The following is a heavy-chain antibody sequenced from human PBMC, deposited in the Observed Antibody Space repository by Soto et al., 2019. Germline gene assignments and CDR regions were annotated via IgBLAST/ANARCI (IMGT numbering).Heavy chain of an antibody. Sequence: ETLSLTCSASFDSTSSSSQYWGLIRQPPGKGLEWIGSIHYSGTSYYNPSLKSRVTIFVDTSKNQLSLKLSSVTAADTAVYYCARHWIAGSSIPWGQGTLVTISS. V-gene: IGHV4-39*01. CDR1: FDSTSSSSQY. D-gene: IGHD2-21*01. CDR2: IHYSGTS. CDR3: ARHWIAGSSIP. J-gene: IGHJ5*02.